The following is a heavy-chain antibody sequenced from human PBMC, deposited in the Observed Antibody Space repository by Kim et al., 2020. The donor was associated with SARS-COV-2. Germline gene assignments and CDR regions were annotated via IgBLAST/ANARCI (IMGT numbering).Heavy chain of an antibody. CDR3: ARSSTAFYYYGMDV. J-gene: IGHJ6*02. V-gene: IGHV4-59*01. D-gene: IGHD2-2*01. Sequence: NPALKSRVTISVATSKNQFSLKLSSVTAEDTAVYYCARSSTAFYYYGMDVWGQGTTVTVSS.